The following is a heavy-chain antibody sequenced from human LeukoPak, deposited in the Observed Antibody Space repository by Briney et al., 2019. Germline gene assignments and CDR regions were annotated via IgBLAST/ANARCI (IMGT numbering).Heavy chain of an antibody. Sequence: PGGSLRLSCAASGFTFSSYAMSWVRQAPGKGLEWVSAVSGSGGSTYYADSVKGRFTISRDNSKNTLYLQMNSLRAEDTAVYYCAREGSLVVVTAILNYFDYWGQGTLVTVSS. V-gene: IGHV3-23*01. D-gene: IGHD2-21*02. CDR2: VSGSGGST. CDR1: GFTFSSYA. J-gene: IGHJ4*02. CDR3: AREGSLVVVTAILNYFDY.